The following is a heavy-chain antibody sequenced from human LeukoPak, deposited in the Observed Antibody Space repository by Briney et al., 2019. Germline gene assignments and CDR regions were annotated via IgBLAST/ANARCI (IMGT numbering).Heavy chain of an antibody. J-gene: IGHJ6*03. CDR3: ARGYYMDV. CDR2: INPNSGAT. CDR1: GYTFIGYY. V-gene: IGHV1-2*02. Sequence: WASVKLSCKASGYTFIGYYMHWVRQAPGQGLEWMGWINPNSGATNYAQQFQGRVTMTRDTSISTAYMELSSLRSEDTAVYYCARGYYMDVWGKGTTVTVSS.